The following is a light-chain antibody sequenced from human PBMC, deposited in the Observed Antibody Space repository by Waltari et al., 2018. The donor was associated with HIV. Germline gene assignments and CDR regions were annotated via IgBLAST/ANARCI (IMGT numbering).Light chain of an antibody. CDR2: QVN. CDR3: CSDAGGGIYV. V-gene: IGLV2-23*02. Sequence: QSALTQPASQPGQSITISCTGTSRAIGTYDFVSWSQHHPGKAPKLLIYQVNKWPSGISTRFSASKSANTASLTISGLRADDEADYYCCSDAGGGIYVFGTGTKVTVL. CDR1: SRAIGTYDF. J-gene: IGLJ1*01.